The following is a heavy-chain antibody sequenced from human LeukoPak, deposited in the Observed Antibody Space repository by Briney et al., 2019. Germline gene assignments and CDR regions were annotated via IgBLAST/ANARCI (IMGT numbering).Heavy chain of an antibody. CDR3: ARGGNWFDP. V-gene: IGHV3-21*01. Sequence: GGSLRLSCAASGFTFSSYNMNWVRQAPGKGLEWVSSITGSSSSMYYADSLQGRFTISRDNAKNSPYLQMNSLRAEDTAVYYCARGGNWFDPWGQGTLVTVSS. CDR2: ITGSSSSM. CDR1: GFTFSSYN. D-gene: IGHD3-16*01. J-gene: IGHJ5*02.